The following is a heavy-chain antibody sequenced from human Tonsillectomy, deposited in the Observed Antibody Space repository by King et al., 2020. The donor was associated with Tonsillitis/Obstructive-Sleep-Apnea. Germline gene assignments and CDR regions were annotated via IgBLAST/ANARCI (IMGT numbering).Heavy chain of an antibody. CDR2: IKQDGSEK. CDR3: ASFIAGDYNDFMDR. Sequence: VQLVESGGNLVQPGGSLRLSCAASGFTFSRYWMSWVRQAPGKGLEWVANIKQDGSEKYYVDSVKGRFTISRDNPRNSLYLQMNSLRAEDTAVYYCASFIAGDYNDFMDRWGKGTTVTVSS. J-gene: IGHJ6*03. D-gene: IGHD4/OR15-4a*01. V-gene: IGHV3-7*01. CDR1: GFTFSRYW.